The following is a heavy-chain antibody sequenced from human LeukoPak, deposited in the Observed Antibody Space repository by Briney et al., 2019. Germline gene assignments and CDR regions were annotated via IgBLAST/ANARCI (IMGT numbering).Heavy chain of an antibody. Sequence: SETLSFTCAVYGGSFSGYYWSWIRQPPGKGLEWIGEINHSGSTNYNPSLKSRVTISVDTSKNQFSLKLSSVTAADTAVYYCARSRGYYGSGSYLLYYYGMDVWGQGTTVTVSS. CDR3: ARSRGYYGSGSYLLYYYGMDV. CDR2: INHSGST. CDR1: GGSFSGYY. V-gene: IGHV4-34*01. D-gene: IGHD3-10*01. J-gene: IGHJ6*02.